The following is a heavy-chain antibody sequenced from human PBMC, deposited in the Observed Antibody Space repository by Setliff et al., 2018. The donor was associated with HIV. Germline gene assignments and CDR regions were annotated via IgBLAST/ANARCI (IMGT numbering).Heavy chain of an antibody. CDR3: AKDAVEANKRWDWFDP. Sequence: GGSLRLSCAVSGFTLSAYAMHWVRQAPGKGLEWVAVIYFDGSNKYYADSVKGRFTISRDSSKNTLYLQMNSLRTDDTAVYYCAKDAVEANKRWDWFDPWGQGVSVTVSS. CDR1: GFTLSAYA. J-gene: IGHJ5*02. CDR2: IYFDGSNK. V-gene: IGHV3-30*18. D-gene: IGHD6-19*01.